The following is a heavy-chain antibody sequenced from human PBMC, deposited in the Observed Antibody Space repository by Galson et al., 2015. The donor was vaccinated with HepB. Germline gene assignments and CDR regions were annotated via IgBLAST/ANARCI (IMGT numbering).Heavy chain of an antibody. J-gene: IGHJ1*01. CDR3: ARCYYRYCSSTSCYRPQH. Sequence: SLRLSCAASGFTFSSYAMHWVRQAPGKGLEWVAVISYDGSNKYYADSVKGRFTISRDNSKNTLYLQMNSLRAEDTAVYYCARCYYRYCSSTSCYRPQHWGQGTLVTVSS. CDR2: ISYDGSNK. V-gene: IGHV3-30*04. D-gene: IGHD2-2*02. CDR1: GFTFSSYA.